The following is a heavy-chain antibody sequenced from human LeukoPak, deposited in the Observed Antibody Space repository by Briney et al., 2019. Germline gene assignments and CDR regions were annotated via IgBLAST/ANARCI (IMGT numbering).Heavy chain of an antibody. J-gene: IGHJ4*02. D-gene: IGHD3-10*01. CDR3: AKMTPFYGSGSYYSLPFDY. Sequence: GGSLRLSCAASGFTFSSYEMNWVRQAPGKGLEWVSYISSSGSTIYYADSAKGRFTISRDNAKNSLYLQMNSLRAEDTAVYYCAKMTPFYGSGSYYSLPFDYWGQGTLVTVSS. CDR1: GFTFSSYE. CDR2: ISSSGSTI. V-gene: IGHV3-48*03.